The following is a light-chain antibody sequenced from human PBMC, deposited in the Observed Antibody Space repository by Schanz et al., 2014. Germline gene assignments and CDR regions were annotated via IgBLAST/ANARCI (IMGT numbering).Light chain of an antibody. Sequence: EVVMTQSPATLSVSPGERATLSCRASQSVSSNLAWYQQKPGQAPRLLIFAASTRATGIPARFSGSGSGTEFSLTISSLQSEDFATYYCQQYNSYYIFGQGTKLEIK. J-gene: IGKJ2*01. V-gene: IGKV3-15*01. CDR1: QSVSSN. CDR3: QQYNSYYI. CDR2: AAS.